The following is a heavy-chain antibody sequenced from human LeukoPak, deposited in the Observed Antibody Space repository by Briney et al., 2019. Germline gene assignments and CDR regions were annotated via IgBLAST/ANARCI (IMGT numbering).Heavy chain of an antibody. CDR1: GFTFSTYS. D-gene: IGHD3-22*01. V-gene: IGHV3-48*01. J-gene: IGHJ5*02. Sequence: PGGSLRLSCAASGFTFSTYSMNWVRQAPGKGLEWVSDISRSSTTIYYADSVKGRFTISRDNAKNSLYLQMNSLRAEDTAVYYCARNYYDSSGYPHGDWFDPWGQGTLVTVSS. CDR3: ARNYYDSSGYPHGDWFDP. CDR2: ISRSSTTI.